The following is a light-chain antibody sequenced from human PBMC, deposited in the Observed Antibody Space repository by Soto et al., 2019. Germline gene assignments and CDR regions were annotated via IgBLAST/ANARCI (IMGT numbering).Light chain of an antibody. J-gene: IGKJ1*01. CDR3: LQHNSYPWT. V-gene: IGKV1-17*01. CDR1: QGIRNE. Sequence: DIQKTQSPSSLSASVRDIVTITCRASQGIRNELGWYQQKPGKAPKRLIYAASSLQSGVPSRFSGSGSGTEFTLTITSLQPEDFATYYCLQHNSYPWTFGQGTKVEIK. CDR2: AAS.